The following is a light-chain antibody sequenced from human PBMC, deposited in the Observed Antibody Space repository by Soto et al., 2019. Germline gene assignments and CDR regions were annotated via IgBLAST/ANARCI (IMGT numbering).Light chain of an antibody. CDR3: SSYTSSSPLVV. J-gene: IGLJ2*01. CDR2: EVS. Sequence: QSALTQPASVSGSPGQSITISCTGTSSDVGGYNYVSWYQQHPGKAPKLMIYEVSNRPSGVSNRFSGSKSGNTASLTISGLQAEDVGDSYCSSYTSSSPLVVFGGGTKLTVL. CDR1: SSDVGGYNY. V-gene: IGLV2-14*01.